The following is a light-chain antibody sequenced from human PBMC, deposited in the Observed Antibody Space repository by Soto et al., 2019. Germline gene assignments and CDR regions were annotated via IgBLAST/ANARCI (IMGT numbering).Light chain of an antibody. Sequence: QSVLTQPPSASGSPGQSVTISCTGTKNDIGVYDFVSWYQHHPGKAPRLIIYEVVQRPSGVPDRFSGSKSGNMASLTVSGLQAADEADYFCKSYAGSNTYVFGSGNKVTVL. CDR1: KNDIGVYDF. CDR2: EVV. CDR3: KSYAGSNTYV. J-gene: IGLJ1*01. V-gene: IGLV2-8*01.